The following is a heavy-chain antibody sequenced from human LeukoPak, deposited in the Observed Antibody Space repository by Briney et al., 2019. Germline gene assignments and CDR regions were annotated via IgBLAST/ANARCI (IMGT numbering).Heavy chain of an antibody. D-gene: IGHD6-13*01. Sequence: PSQTLSLTCTVSGGSISSGGYYWSWIRQPPGKGLEWIGYIYHSGSTYYNPSLKSRVTISVDRSKNQFSLKLSSVTAADTAVYYCARVFSSWTGNWFDPWGQGTLVTVSS. CDR3: ARVFSSWTGNWFDP. CDR2: IYHSGST. V-gene: IGHV4-30-2*01. J-gene: IGHJ5*02. CDR1: GGSISSGGYY.